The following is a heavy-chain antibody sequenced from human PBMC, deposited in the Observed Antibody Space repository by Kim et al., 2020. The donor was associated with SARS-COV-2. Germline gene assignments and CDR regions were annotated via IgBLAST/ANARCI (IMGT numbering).Heavy chain of an antibody. J-gene: IGHJ4*02. CDR3: ARGGDVMYYDILTVDY. Sequence: KFQGRVTMTRDTSTSTVYMELSSLRSEDTAVYYCARGGDVMYYDILTVDYWGQGTLVTVSS. D-gene: IGHD3-9*01. V-gene: IGHV1-46*01.